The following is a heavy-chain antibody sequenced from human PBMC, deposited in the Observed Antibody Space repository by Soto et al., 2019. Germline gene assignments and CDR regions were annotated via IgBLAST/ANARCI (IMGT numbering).Heavy chain of an antibody. D-gene: IGHD5-12*01. Sequence: QVQLTESGPGLVKPSETLSLTCTVSGASISSYYWCWLRQPPGPGLVWIGYIYYNRNTIYNPSLKSRATLSVDTSKKRFSLNLSSVTAADTAVYYCARDVDHTGSYYGVDVCGQGTTVSVSS. CDR3: ARDVDHTGSYYGVDV. J-gene: IGHJ6*02. CDR1: GASISSYY. V-gene: IGHV4-59*01. CDR2: IYYNRNT.